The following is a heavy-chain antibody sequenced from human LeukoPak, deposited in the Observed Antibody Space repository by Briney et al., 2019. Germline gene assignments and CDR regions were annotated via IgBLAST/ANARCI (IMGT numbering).Heavy chain of an antibody. V-gene: IGHV3-23*01. CDR3: AKSAGYPRDYFDY. Sequence: PGGSLRLSCAASGFTFSSYAMSWVRQAPGKGLEWVSTINNSGGTTYYADSVKGRFTVSRDNSKNTLYLQMNSLRADDTAVYYCAKSAGYPRDYFDYWGQGTLVTVSS. D-gene: IGHD3-9*01. CDR1: GFTFSSYA. CDR2: INNSGGTT. J-gene: IGHJ4*02.